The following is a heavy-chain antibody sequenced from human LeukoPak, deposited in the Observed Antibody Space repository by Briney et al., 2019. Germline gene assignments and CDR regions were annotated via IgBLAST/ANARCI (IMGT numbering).Heavy chain of an antibody. CDR1: GGTFSSYA. J-gene: IGHJ4*02. D-gene: IGHD3-22*01. V-gene: IGHV1-69*13. Sequence: SVKVSCKASGGTFSSYAISWVRQAPGQGLEWTGGIIPIFGTANYAQKFQGRVTITADESTSTAYMELSSLRSEDTAVYYCARDRAYYDSSGYSPLWGQGTLVTVSS. CDR2: IIPIFGTA. CDR3: ARDRAYYDSSGYSPL.